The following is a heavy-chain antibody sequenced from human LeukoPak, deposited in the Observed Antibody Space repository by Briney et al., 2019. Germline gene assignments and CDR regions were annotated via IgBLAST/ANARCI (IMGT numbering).Heavy chain of an antibody. CDR2: IIPIFGTA. Sequence: SVKVSCEASGGTFSSYAISWVRQAPGQGLEWMGGIIPIFGTANYAQKFQGRVTITADESTSTAYMELSSLRSKDTAVYYCARDLGLQLERRFYYYYYGMDVWAKGPRSPSP. J-gene: IGHJ6*02. D-gene: IGHD1-1*01. CDR3: ARDLGLQLERRFYYYYYGMDV. V-gene: IGHV1-69*01. CDR1: GGTFSSYA.